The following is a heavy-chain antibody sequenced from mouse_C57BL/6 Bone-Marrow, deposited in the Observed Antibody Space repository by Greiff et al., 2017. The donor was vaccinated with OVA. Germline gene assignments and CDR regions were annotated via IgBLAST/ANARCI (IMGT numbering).Heavy chain of an antibody. V-gene: IGHV3-6*01. J-gene: IGHJ3*01. CDR3: AREGGMVTAPFAY. CDR1: GYSITSGYY. CDR2: ISYDGSN. Sequence: VQLQQSGPGLVKPSQSLSLTCSVTGYSITSGYYWNWIRQFPGNKLEWMGYISYDGSNNYNPSLKNRISITRDTSKNQFFLKLNSVTTEDTATYYCAREGGMVTAPFAYWGQGTLVTVSA. D-gene: IGHD2-2*01.